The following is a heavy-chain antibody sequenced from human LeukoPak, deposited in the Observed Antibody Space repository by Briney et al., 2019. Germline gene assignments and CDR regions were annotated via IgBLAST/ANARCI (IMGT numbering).Heavy chain of an antibody. D-gene: IGHD2-2*01. CDR1: GYTFTSYG. V-gene: IGHV1-18*03. CDR3: ARFVVVPASDWFDP. Sequence: SVKVSCKASGYTFTSYGISWVRQAPGQGLEWMGWISAYNGNTNYAQKLQGRVTMTTDTSTSTAYMELRSLRSDDMAVYYCARFVVVPASDWFDPWGQGTLVTVSS. J-gene: IGHJ5*02. CDR2: ISAYNGNT.